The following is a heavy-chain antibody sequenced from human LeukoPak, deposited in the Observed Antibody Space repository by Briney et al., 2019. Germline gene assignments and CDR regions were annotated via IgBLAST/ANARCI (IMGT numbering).Heavy chain of an antibody. CDR2: IHYSGST. Sequence: SETLSLTCTVSGGSISSSSYYWGWIRQPPGKGLEWIGSIHYSGSTYYNPSLKSRVTISVDTSKNQFSLKLSSVTAADTAVYYCASSIAVAGTYYYYGMDVWGQGTTVTVSS. V-gene: IGHV4-39*07. CDR1: GGSISSSSYY. J-gene: IGHJ6*02. D-gene: IGHD6-19*01. CDR3: ASSIAVAGTYYYYGMDV.